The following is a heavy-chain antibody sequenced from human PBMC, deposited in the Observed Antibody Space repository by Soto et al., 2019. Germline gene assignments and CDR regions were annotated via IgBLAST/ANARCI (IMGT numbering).Heavy chain of an antibody. CDR3: ARGGSGIAARRGTYYYYMDV. V-gene: IGHV4-34*01. CDR2: INHSGST. Sequence: SETLSLTCAVYGGSFSGYYWSWIRQPPGKGLEWIGEINHSGSTNYNPSLKSRVTISVDTSKNQFSLKLSSVTAADTAVYYCARGGSGIAARRGTYYYYMDVWGKGTTVTVSS. J-gene: IGHJ6*03. D-gene: IGHD6-6*01. CDR1: GGSFSGYY.